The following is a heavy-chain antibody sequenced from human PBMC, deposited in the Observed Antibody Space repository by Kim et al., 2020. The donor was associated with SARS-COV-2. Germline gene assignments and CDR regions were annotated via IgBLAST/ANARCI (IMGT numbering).Heavy chain of an antibody. D-gene: IGHD5-12*01. V-gene: IGHV3-48*04. CDR2: ISSSGSTI. CDR1: GFSFSGST. Sequence: GGSLRLSCAASGFSFSGSTMHWVRQAPGKGLEWISYISSSGSTIYYADSVKGRFTISRDNAKNSLSLQMNSLRAEDTAVYYCARQQWLPCWGQGTLVTVSS. J-gene: IGHJ4*02. CDR3: ARQQWLPC.